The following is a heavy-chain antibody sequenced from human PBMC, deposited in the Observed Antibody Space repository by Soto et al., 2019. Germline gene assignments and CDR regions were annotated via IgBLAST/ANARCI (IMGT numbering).Heavy chain of an antibody. CDR2: IRSKTHGGTT. Sequence: GPLRLSCKASGVSFIDTWMTWVRQAPGKGLEWVGHIRSKTHGGTTEYAAPVKGRFSISRDDSETTLYLQMNGLTAEDTAVYYCTTDFLQTGTTFDFWGRGTLVTVSS. D-gene: IGHD1-1*01. J-gene: IGHJ5*01. V-gene: IGHV3-15*01. CDR1: GVSFIDTW. CDR3: TTDFLQTGTTFDF.